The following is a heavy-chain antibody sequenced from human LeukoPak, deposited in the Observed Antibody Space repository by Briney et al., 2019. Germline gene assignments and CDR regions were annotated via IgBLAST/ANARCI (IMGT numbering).Heavy chain of an antibody. J-gene: IGHJ4*02. CDR2: ISSSGSTI. D-gene: IGHD4-17*01. CDR3: ARITVTTSF. V-gene: IGHV3-48*03. CDR1: GFTFSSYE. Sequence: GSLRLSCAASGFTFSSYEMNWVRQAPGKGLEWVSYISSSGSTIYYADSVKGRFTISRDNAKNSLYLQMNSLRAEDTAVYYCARITVTTSFWGQGTLVTVSS.